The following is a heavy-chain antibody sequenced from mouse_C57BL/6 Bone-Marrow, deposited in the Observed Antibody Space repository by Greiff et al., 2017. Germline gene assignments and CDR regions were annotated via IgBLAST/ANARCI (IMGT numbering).Heavy chain of an antibody. V-gene: IGHV5-17*01. Sequence: EVQLVESGGGLVKPGGSLKLSCAASGFTFSDYGMHWVRQAPEKGLEWVAYISSGSSTIYYADTVKGRVTISRDNAKNTLFLQRTSLRSEDTAMYYCARNELLLWYLAWFAYWGQGTLVTVSA. CDR3: ARNELLLWYLAWFAY. CDR2: ISSGSSTI. D-gene: IGHD2-1*01. CDR1: GFTFSDYG. J-gene: IGHJ3*01.